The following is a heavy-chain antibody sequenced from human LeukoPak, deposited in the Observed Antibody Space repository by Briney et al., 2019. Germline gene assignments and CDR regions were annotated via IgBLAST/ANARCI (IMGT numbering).Heavy chain of an antibody. J-gene: IGHJ4*02. V-gene: IGHV1-2*06. D-gene: IGHD3-10*01. CDR1: GQSLTGYF. CDR2: IDPNTGDT. CDR3: ARLGLHGSGTYYFFDY. Sequence: GASVKASCKASGQSLTGYFIHWVRQAPGQGLEWVGRIDPNTGDTIYAQNFQGRVTVTSATSISTAYMELSRLTSDDTAVYFCARLGLHGSGTYYFFDYWGQGTLVTVSS.